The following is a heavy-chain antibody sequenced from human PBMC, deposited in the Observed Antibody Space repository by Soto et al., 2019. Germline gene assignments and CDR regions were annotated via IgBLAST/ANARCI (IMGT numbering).Heavy chain of an antibody. Sequence: ASLKVSCKASGYTFASYYMHWVRQAPGQGLEWMGIINPSGGSTSYAQKFQGRVTMTRDTSTSTVYMELSSLRSEDTAVYYCARLAAAGTNWFDPWGQGTLVNVSS. J-gene: IGHJ5*02. V-gene: IGHV1-46*01. CDR2: INPSGGST. CDR1: GYTFASYY. D-gene: IGHD6-13*01. CDR3: ARLAAAGTNWFDP.